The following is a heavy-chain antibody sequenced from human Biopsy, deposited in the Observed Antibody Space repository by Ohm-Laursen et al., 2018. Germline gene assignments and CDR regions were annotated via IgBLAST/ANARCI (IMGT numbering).Heavy chain of an antibody. Sequence: SQTLSLTCTVSGGSFTGHYWSWIRQPPGKGLEWIGHISCTGYTSYNASLKSRVTISVDTSRNHFSLRLSPLTAADTAVYYCARGSNDSGGLYFPRWGQGTLLTVSS. CDR1: GGSFTGHY. CDR2: ISCTGYT. CDR3: ARGSNDSGGLYFPR. J-gene: IGHJ4*02. V-gene: IGHV4-59*11. D-gene: IGHD4-23*01.